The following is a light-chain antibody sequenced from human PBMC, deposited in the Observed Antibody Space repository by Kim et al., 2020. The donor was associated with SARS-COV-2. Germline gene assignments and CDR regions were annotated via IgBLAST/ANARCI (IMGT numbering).Light chain of an antibody. CDR3: QSFDSGLSGLL. J-gene: IGLJ2*01. CDR1: SSNIGAGFD. CDR2: GNT. V-gene: IGLV1-40*01. Sequence: QRVTISCRGTSSNIGAGFDVHWYQHSPGKAPKLLIFGNTVRPSGVPDRFSGSRSGTSASLAITGLQTEDEADYYCQSFDSGLSGLLFGGGTKLTVL.